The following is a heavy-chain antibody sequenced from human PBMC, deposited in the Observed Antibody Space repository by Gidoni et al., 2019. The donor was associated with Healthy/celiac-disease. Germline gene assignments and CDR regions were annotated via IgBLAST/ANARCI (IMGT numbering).Heavy chain of an antibody. J-gene: IGHJ4*02. CDR3: TSGVDTAMESKLDY. CDR2: IRSKANSYAT. Sequence: EVQLVESGGGLVQPGGSLKLSCAASGFTFSGSAMHWVRQASGKGLEWVGRIRSKANSYATAYAAAVKGRFTISRDDSKNTAYLQMNSLKTEDTAVYYCTSGVDTAMESKLDYWGQGTLVTVSS. V-gene: IGHV3-73*02. CDR1: GFTFSGSA. D-gene: IGHD5-18*01.